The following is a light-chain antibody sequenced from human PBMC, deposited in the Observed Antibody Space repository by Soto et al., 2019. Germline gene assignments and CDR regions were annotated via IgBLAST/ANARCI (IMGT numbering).Light chain of an antibody. CDR1: ESVSTN. CDR2: GAS. Sequence: EIEMTQSPATLSLAPGERATLSCRASESVSTNLAWYQQKAGQAPRLLIYGASSRATGIPDRFSGSGSGTDFTLTISRLEPEDFAVYYCQQYGNSPFTFGQETRLEIK. V-gene: IGKV3-20*01. J-gene: IGKJ5*01. CDR3: QQYGNSPFT.